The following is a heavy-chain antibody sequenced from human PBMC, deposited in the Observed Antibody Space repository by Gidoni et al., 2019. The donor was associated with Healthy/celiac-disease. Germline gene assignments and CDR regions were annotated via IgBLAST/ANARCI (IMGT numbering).Heavy chain of an antibody. D-gene: IGHD4-17*01. J-gene: IGHJ5*02. CDR1: GFTFLSDA. Sequence: EVQLLEPAGGLVQPGGSLRLSCVASGFTFLSDARSWVRQAPGKGLEWISAISGSGSSTYNVESVKGRFTISRDNSKNTLYLQMNSLRAEDTAVYYCAKGKHGDYAGNWFDPWSQGTLVTVSS. CDR3: AKGKHGDYAGNWFDP. CDR2: ISGSGSST. V-gene: IGHV3-23*01.